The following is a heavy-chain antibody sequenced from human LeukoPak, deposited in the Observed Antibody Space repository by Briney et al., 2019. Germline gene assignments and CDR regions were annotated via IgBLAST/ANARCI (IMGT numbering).Heavy chain of an antibody. Sequence: SETLSLTCTVSGGSISSSSYYWGWIRQPPGKGLEWIGSIYYSGSTYYNPSLKSRVTISVDTSKNQFSLKLSSVTAAGTAVYYCARLAAMVSGDWFDPWGQGTLVTVSS. V-gene: IGHV4-39*01. CDR3: ARLAAMVSGDWFDP. CDR2: IYYSGST. D-gene: IGHD5-18*01. J-gene: IGHJ5*02. CDR1: GGSISSSSYY.